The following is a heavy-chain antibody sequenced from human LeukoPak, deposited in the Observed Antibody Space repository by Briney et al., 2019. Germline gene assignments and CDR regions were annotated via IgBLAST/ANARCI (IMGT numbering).Heavy chain of an antibody. J-gene: IGHJ3*01. CDR1: GYSFTSYC. Sequence: GESLKISCKVSGYSFTSYCIGWVRQMRGKVLEWMGIIYPGDSGPTYSPSFQGQVTISVDKSINTSYLQWSSLQASDTAMYYCGMSGDRVPLQDDVFDVWGQGTMVTVST. CDR3: GMSGDRVPLQDDVFDV. V-gene: IGHV5-51*01. D-gene: IGHD1-26*01. CDR2: IYPGDSGP.